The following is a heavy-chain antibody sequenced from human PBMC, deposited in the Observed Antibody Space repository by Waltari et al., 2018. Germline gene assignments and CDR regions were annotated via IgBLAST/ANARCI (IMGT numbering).Heavy chain of an antibody. CDR2: IYSVGST. D-gene: IGHD6-19*01. J-gene: IGHJ4*02. CDR3: ARDFIAVAGTGNDY. Sequence: EVQLVESGGGLIQPGGSLRRSCAASGFTVSSNYMSWVRQAPGKGLEWVSVIYSVGSTYYADSVKGRFTIYRDNSKNTLYLQMNSLRAEDTAVYYCARDFIAVAGTGNDYWGQGTLVTVSS. CDR1: GFTVSSNY. V-gene: IGHV3-53*01.